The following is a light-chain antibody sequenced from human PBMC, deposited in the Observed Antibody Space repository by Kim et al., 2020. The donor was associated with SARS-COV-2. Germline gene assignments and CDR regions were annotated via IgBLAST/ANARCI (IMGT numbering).Light chain of an antibody. CDR3: QKYNSAPLT. V-gene: IGKV1-27*01. CDR2: AAS. J-gene: IGKJ4*01. CDR1: HGLSNY. Sequence: ASVVDRVTITCRASHGLSNYLAWYQPKPWKVPKLLIYAASALQSGVPSRFSGSGSGTDFTLTISSLQPEDVATYYCQKYNSAPLTFGGGTKVDIK.